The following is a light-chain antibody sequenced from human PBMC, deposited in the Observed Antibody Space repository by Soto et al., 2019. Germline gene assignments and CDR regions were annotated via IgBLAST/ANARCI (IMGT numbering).Light chain of an antibody. Sequence: QSALTQPRSVSGSPGQSVTISCTGTSSDVGGYNHVSWYQQHPGKAPKLMIYDVSKRPSGVPDRFSGSKTGNTASLTISGLQAEDEADYYCCSYAGSYTYVFATGTKLTVL. CDR3: CSYAGSYTYV. CDR1: SSDVGGYNH. J-gene: IGLJ1*01. CDR2: DVS. V-gene: IGLV2-11*01.